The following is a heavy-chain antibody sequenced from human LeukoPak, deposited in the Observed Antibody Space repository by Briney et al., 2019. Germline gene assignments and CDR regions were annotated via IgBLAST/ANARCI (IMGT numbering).Heavy chain of an antibody. J-gene: IGHJ4*02. D-gene: IGHD3-3*01. Sequence: SETLSLTCTVSGGSISSYYWSWIRQPPGKGLEWIGYIYYSGSTNYNPSLKSRVTISVDTSKNQFSLKLSSVTAADTAVYYCARGRYAFWSGYYRSAEGLDYWGQGTLVTVSS. CDR3: ARGRYAFWSGYYRSAEGLDY. V-gene: IGHV4-59*01. CDR2: IYYSGST. CDR1: GGSISSYY.